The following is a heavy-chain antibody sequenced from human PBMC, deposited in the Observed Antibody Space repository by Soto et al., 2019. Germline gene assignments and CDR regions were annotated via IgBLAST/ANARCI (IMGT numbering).Heavy chain of an antibody. CDR2: IYYSGST. CDR3: AREKNYYDSSGYYHNWFDP. D-gene: IGHD3-22*01. Sequence: NPGKGLEWIGYIYYSGSTYYNPSLKSRVTISVDTSKSQFSLKLSSVTAADTAVYYCAREKNYYDSSGYYHNWFDPWGQGTLVTSPQ. V-gene: IGHV4-31*02. J-gene: IGHJ5*02.